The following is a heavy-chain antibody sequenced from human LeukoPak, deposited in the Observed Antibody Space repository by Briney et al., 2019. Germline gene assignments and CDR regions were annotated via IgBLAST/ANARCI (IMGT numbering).Heavy chain of an antibody. D-gene: IGHD3-3*01. Sequence: SVKVSCKASGGTFSSYAISWVRPAPGQGLEWMGGIIPIFGTANYAQKFQGRVTITADESTSTAYMELRSLRSDDTAVYYCARERDITIFGVAQPDAFDIWGQGTMVTVSS. CDR2: IIPIFGTA. J-gene: IGHJ3*02. V-gene: IGHV1-69*01. CDR3: ARERDITIFGVAQPDAFDI. CDR1: GGTFSSYA.